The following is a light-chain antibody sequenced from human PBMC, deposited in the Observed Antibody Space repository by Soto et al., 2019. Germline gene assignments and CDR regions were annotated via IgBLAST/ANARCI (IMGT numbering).Light chain of an antibody. CDR2: GAS. Sequence: EIVLTQSPDTLSLSPGEGASLSCRASQSVHTFLAWYQQKPGQAPRLLIYGASTRATGVPARFSGSGSGTNFTLTISSLQPEDVGTYYCQNYNSAPITFGQGTRLEIK. J-gene: IGKJ5*01. CDR3: QNYNSAPIT. CDR1: QSVHTF. V-gene: IGKV3-11*01.